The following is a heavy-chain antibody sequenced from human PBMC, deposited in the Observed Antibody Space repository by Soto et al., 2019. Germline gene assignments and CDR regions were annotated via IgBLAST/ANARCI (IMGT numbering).Heavy chain of an antibody. Sequence: SETLSLTCTVSGGSISSSSYYWGWIRQPPGKGLEWIGSIYYSGSTYYNPSLKSRVTISVDTPKNQFSLKLSSVTAADTAVYYCARLASGYDYYFDYWGQGTLVTVSS. D-gene: IGHD5-12*01. J-gene: IGHJ4*02. CDR2: IYYSGST. V-gene: IGHV4-39*01. CDR1: GGSISSSSYY. CDR3: ARLASGYDYYFDY.